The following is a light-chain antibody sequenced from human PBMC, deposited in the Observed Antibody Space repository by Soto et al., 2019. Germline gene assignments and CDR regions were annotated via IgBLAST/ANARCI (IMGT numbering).Light chain of an antibody. Sequence: VEFTQSPGTLSLSPGERATLSCRASQSVSSSHLAWYQQTRGQAPRLLIYGASNRATGIPDRFSGSGSGTDFTLTISRLEPEDFAVYYCQQFSSYPLTFGGGTKVDI. V-gene: IGKV3-20*01. CDR2: GAS. J-gene: IGKJ4*01. CDR3: QQFSSYPLT. CDR1: QSVSSSH.